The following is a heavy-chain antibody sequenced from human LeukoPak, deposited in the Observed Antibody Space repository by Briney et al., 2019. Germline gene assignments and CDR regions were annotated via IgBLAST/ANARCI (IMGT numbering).Heavy chain of an antibody. Sequence: GGSLRLSCAASGFTVSSNYMTWVRQAPGKGLEWVSIIYSGGSTYYADSVKGRFTISRDNSKNTLYLQMNSLRAEDTAVYYCASGDCSGGSCYSDHWGQGTLVTVSS. J-gene: IGHJ4*02. D-gene: IGHD2-15*01. CDR2: IYSGGST. V-gene: IGHV3-53*01. CDR3: ASGDCSGGSCYSDH. CDR1: GFTVSSNY.